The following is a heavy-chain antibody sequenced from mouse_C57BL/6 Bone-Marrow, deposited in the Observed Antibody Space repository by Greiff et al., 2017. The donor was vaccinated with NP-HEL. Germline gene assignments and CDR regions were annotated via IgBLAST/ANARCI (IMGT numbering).Heavy chain of an antibody. V-gene: IGHV10-1*01. CDR1: GFSFNTYA. CDR3: VRQGSSYAMDY. D-gene: IGHD3-1*01. Sequence: EVQLQESGGGLVQPKGSLKLSCAASGFSFNTYAMNWVRLAPGKGLEWVARIRSKSNNYATYYADSVKDRFTISRDDSESMLYLQMNNLKTEDTAMYYCVRQGSSYAMDYWGQGTSVTVSS. CDR2: IRSKSNNYAT. J-gene: IGHJ4*01.